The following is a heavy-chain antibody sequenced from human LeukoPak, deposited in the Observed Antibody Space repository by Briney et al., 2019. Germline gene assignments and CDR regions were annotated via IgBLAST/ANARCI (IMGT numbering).Heavy chain of an antibody. Sequence: GGSLRLSCAASGFTFSSYEMNWVRQAPGKGLEWVSYISSSGTIIYYADSVKGRFTISRDNAKNSLYLQMNSLRAEDTAVYYRARSLGATDAFDIWGQGTMVIVSS. CDR1: GFTFSSYE. V-gene: IGHV3-48*03. D-gene: IGHD3-10*01. CDR3: ARSLGATDAFDI. CDR2: ISSSGTII. J-gene: IGHJ3*02.